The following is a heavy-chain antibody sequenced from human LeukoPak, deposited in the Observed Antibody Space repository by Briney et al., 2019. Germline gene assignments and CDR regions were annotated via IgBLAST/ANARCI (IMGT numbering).Heavy chain of an antibody. V-gene: IGHV1-69*04. D-gene: IGHD1-20*01. CDR1: GCTFSSYA. CDR2: IIPILCIA. Sequence: SVKVSCKASGCTFSSYAISWVRQAPGQGLEWVGRIIPILCIANYAHKFQGRVTITADKSTSTAYLDLSSLRSEDTAVYYSALRYNWNDVLLDYWGQGNLVTVSS. CDR3: ALRYNWNDVLLDY. J-gene: IGHJ4*02.